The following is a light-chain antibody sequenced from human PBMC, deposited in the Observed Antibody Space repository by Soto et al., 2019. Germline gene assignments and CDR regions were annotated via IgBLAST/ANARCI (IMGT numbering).Light chain of an antibody. Sequence: ALTQPASVSGSPGQSITISCTGARTDVDGYDYVSWYQQHPGQAPKLMIYDVNNRPSGVSYRFSGSKSGDTASLTISGLQAEDDADYYCSSYTSSAPFYVFGTGTKVTVL. CDR1: RTDVDGYDY. V-gene: IGLV2-14*03. CDR3: SSYTSSAPFYV. J-gene: IGLJ1*01. CDR2: DVN.